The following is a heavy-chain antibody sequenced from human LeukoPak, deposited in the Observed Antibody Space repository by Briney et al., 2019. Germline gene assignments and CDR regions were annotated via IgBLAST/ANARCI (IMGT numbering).Heavy chain of an antibody. CDR3: AKRGGNGEFDY. V-gene: IGHV3-21*04. CDR1: GFTFSSYS. D-gene: IGHD3-16*01. CDR2: ISSSSSYI. Sequence: PGGSLRLSCAASGFTFSSYSMNWVRQAPGKGLEWVSSISSSSSYIYYADSVKGRFTISRDNSKSTLYLQLNSLRAEDTAVYYCAKRGGNGEFDYWGQGTLVTVSS. J-gene: IGHJ4*02.